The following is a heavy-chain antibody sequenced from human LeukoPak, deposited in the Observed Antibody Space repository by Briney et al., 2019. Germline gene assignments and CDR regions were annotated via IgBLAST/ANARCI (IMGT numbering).Heavy chain of an antibody. J-gene: IGHJ5*02. Sequence: GGSLRLSCAASGFTFSSYSMNWVRQAPGKGLEWVSYITSSSSTMYYADSVKGRFTISRDNAKNSLYLQMNSLKTEDTAVYYCTRHKPTRTNYYPFDPWGQGTLVTVSS. CDR1: GFTFSSYS. CDR2: ITSSSSTM. CDR3: TRHKPTRTNYYPFDP. V-gene: IGHV3-48*01. D-gene: IGHD3-10*01.